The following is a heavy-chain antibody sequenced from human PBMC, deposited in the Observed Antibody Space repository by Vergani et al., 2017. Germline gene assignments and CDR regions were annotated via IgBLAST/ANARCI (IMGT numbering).Heavy chain of an antibody. CDR3: ARDGMSPAWIDPKNAFHV. Sequence: QVQLQESGPRLVKPSETLSLICSVSGYSISSGYFWGWIRQSPGKGLEWLGTIDRTGRTHLSPSLKSRLTISVDTTKNQFSLRLTSATAADTAVYFCARDGMSPAWIDPKNAFHVWGQGTRVSV. CDR2: IDRTGRT. V-gene: IGHV4-38-2*02. CDR1: GYSISSGYF. J-gene: IGHJ3*01. D-gene: IGHD5-12*01.